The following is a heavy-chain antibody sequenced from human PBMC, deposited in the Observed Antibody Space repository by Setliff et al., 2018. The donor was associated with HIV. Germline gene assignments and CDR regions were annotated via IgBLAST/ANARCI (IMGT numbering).Heavy chain of an antibody. J-gene: IGHJ6*03. CDR3: AREPKIWSGYYSHFYYMDV. D-gene: IGHD3-3*01. CDR1: GFTFSTYS. Sequence: GGSLRLSCAASGFTFSTYSMNWVRQAPGKGLEWVACISSSSSIIYYADSVKGRVTISRDNAKNSLYLQMISVRDEDTAVYYCAREPKIWSGYYSHFYYMDVWGQGTTVTVSS. V-gene: IGHV3-48*02. CDR2: ISSSSSII.